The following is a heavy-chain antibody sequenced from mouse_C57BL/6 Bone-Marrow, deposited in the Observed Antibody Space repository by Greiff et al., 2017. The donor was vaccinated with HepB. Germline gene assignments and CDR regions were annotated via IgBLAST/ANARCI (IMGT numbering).Heavy chain of an antibody. CDR1: GYTFTSYW. CDR2: IDPSDSYT. V-gene: IGHV1-59*01. J-gene: IGHJ4*01. Sequence: QVQLKQPGAELVRPGTSVKLSCKASGYTFTSYWMHWVKQRPGQGLEWIGVIDPSDSYTNYNQKFKGKATLTVDTSSSTAYMQLSSLTSEDSAVYYCAAMDYWGQGTSVTVSS. CDR3: AAMDY.